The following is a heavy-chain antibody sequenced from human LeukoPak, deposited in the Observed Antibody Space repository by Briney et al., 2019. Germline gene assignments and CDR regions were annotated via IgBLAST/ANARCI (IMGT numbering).Heavy chain of an antibody. CDR1: GFTFSSYG. Sequence: GESLKISCAASGFTFSSYGMHWVRLAPAKLLEWVAFIRVDGSNKYYADSVKGRFTISRDNSKNTLYLQMNSLRAEDTAVYYCAKDPKWVRGVIIRDYYYYMDVWGKGTTVTVSS. CDR2: IRVDGSNK. V-gene: IGHV3-30*02. J-gene: IGHJ6*03. CDR3: AKDPKWVRGVIIRDYYYYMDV. D-gene: IGHD3-10*01.